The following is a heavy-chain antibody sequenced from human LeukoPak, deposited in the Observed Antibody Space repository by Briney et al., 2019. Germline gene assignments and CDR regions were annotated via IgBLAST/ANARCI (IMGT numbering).Heavy chain of an antibody. CDR2: INHSGST. J-gene: IGHJ5*02. D-gene: IGHD6-13*01. Sequence: SETLSLTCAVYGGSFSGYYWSWIRQPPGKGLEWIGEINHSGSTNYNPSLGGRVTISVDTSKNQFSLKLTSVTAADTAVYYCARGCSAGTPHNWFDPWGQGTLVTVSS. CDR3: ARGCSAGTPHNWFDP. CDR1: GGSFSGYY. V-gene: IGHV4-34*01.